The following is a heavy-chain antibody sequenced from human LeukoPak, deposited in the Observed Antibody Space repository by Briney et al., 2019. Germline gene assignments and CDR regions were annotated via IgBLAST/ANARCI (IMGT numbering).Heavy chain of an antibody. Sequence: GGSLRLSCAASGFTFSSYETNWVRQAPGKGLEWVSFIQSKTYSEGTMYAASVRGRFTISRDDSRSTAYLQMNSLKTEDTAVYYCTASDHLYCSSSSCHFDYWGQGTLVTVAS. CDR3: TASDHLYCSSSSCHFDY. CDR2: IQSKTYSEGT. CDR1: GFTFSSYE. D-gene: IGHD2-2*01. J-gene: IGHJ4*02. V-gene: IGHV3-49*04.